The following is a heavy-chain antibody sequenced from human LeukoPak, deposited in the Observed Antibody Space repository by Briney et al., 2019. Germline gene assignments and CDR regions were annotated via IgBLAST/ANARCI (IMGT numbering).Heavy chain of an antibody. CDR1: GFTFSTYA. D-gene: IGHD2-21*02. J-gene: IGHJ4*02. Sequence: GGSLRLSCAASGFTFSTYAMHWVRQAPGQGLEWVALISYDGANKYYPDSVKGRFTISRDNSENTLYLQMNSLKIDDTALYFCATGDCGGACPHFDSWGQGTLVTVSS. CDR2: ISYDGANK. CDR3: ATGDCGGACPHFDS. V-gene: IGHV3-30-3*01.